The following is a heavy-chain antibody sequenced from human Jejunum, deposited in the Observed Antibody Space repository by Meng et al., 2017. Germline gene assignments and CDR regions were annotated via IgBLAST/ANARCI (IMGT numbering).Heavy chain of an antibody. CDR1: GFTVSSNY. D-gene: IGHD1-1*01. J-gene: IGHJ6*02. CDR2: IHSGGST. Sequence: LVESWGGLVPPGGSLRLSCAASGFTVSSNYMSWVRQAPGKGLEWVSVIHSGGSTFYEDSVKGRFTISRDSSKNTLYLQMNSLRAEDTAVYYCARDPRPHYYYYAMDVWGQGTTVTVSS. V-gene: IGHV3-66*02. CDR3: ARDPRPHYYYYAMDV.